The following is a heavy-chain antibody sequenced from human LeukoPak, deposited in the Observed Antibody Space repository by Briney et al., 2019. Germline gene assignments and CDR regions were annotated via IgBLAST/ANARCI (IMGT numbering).Heavy chain of an antibody. Sequence: SETLSLTCTVSGGSISSYYWSWIRQPPGKGLEWIGYIYYSGSTNYNPSLKSRVTISVDTSKNQFSLKLSSVTAADTAVYYCARGRGIAGAWGQGTLVTVSS. V-gene: IGHV4-59*12. CDR3: ARGRGIAGA. D-gene: IGHD6-13*01. CDR2: IYYSGST. CDR1: GGSISSYY. J-gene: IGHJ5*02.